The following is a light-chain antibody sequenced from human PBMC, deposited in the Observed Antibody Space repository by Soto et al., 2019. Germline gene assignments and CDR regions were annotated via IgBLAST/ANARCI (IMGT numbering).Light chain of an antibody. CDR3: AVWDDSLSGHWV. CDR1: SSNIGSNY. V-gene: IGLV1-47*01. CDR2: RNN. J-gene: IGLJ3*02. Sequence: QPVLTQPPSASGTPGQRVTISCSGSSSNIGSNYVYWYQQLPGTAPKLLIYRNNQRPSGVPDRFSGSKSGTSASLAISGLRSEDEADYYCAVWDDSLSGHWVFGGGTKLTVL.